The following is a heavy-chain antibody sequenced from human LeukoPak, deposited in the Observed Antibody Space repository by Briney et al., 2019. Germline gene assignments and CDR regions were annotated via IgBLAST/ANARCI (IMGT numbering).Heavy chain of an antibody. CDR1: GGSISSYY. CDR2: IYYSGST. Sequence: SETLSLTCTVSGGSISSYYWSWIRQPPGKGLEWIGYIYYSGSTNYNPSLQSRVTISLDKSKNQFSLKLSSVTAADTAVYYCAGDTMGYYDFWSGYPNPGWFDPWGQGTLVTVSS. CDR3: AGDTMGYYDFWSGYPNPGWFDP. D-gene: IGHD3-3*01. V-gene: IGHV4-59*12. J-gene: IGHJ5*02.